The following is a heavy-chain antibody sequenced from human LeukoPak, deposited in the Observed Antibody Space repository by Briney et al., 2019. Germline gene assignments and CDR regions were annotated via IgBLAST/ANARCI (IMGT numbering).Heavy chain of an antibody. J-gene: IGHJ4*02. CDR3: ARGRSNYVPFDY. V-gene: IGHV4-34*01. D-gene: IGHD4-11*01. CDR1: GGSFSGYY. Sequence: SETLSLTCAVYGGSFSGYYWSWIRQPPGKGLEWIGEINHSGSTNYNPSLKSRVTISVDTSKNQFSLKPSSVTAADTAVYYCARGRSNYVPFDYWGQGTLVTVSS. CDR2: INHSGST.